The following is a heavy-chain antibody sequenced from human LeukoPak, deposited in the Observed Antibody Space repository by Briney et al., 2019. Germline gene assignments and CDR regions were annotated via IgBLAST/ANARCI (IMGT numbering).Heavy chain of an antibody. D-gene: IGHD6-13*01. V-gene: IGHV5-51*01. CDR1: GYSFTSYW. Sequence: GESLKISCKGSGYSFTSYWIGWVRQMPGKSLERMGIIYPGESDTRYSPSFQGQVTISADKSISTAYLQWSSLKASDTAMYYCARAAQYNWFDPWGQGTLVTVSS. J-gene: IGHJ5*02. CDR3: ARAAQYNWFDP. CDR2: IYPGESDT.